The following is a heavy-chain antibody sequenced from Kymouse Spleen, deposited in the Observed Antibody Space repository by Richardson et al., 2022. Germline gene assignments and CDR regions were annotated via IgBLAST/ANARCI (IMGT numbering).Heavy chain of an antibody. D-gene: IGHD6-6*01. CDR3: ARDKGIAARLGPSYYGMDV. V-gene: IGHV4-31*03. J-gene: IGHJ6*02. Sequence: QVQLQESGPGLVKPSQTLSLTCTVSGGSISSGGYYWSWIRQHPGKGLEWIGYIYYSGSTYYNPSLKSRVTISVDTSKNQFSLKLSSVTAADTAVYYCARDKGIAARLGPSYYGMDVWGQGTTVTVSS. CDR1: GGSISSGGYY. CDR2: IYYSGST.